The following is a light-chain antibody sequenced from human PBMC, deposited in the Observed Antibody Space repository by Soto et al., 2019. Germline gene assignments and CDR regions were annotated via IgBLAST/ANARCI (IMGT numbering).Light chain of an antibody. Sequence: QSALTQPASVSGSPGQSIAISCTGTSSDVGSFNLVSWYQQHPGKAPKLLIYEGTIWPSGVSNRFSGSKSGNTASLTISGLQAEDEADYYCCSFGGSTTYVLFGGGTKVTVL. V-gene: IGLV2-23*01. CDR3: CSFGGSTTYVL. CDR2: EGT. CDR1: SSDVGSFNL. J-gene: IGLJ2*01.